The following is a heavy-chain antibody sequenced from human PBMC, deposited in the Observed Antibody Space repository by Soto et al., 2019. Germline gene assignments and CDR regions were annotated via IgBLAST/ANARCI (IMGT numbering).Heavy chain of an antibody. D-gene: IGHD4-17*01. J-gene: IGHJ3*02. CDR1: GFTFSSYA. CDR3: ARENGDYRLDAFDI. CDR2: ISYDGSNK. V-gene: IGHV3-30-3*01. Sequence: VGSLRLSCAASGFTFSSYAMHWVRQAPGKGLEWVAVISYDGSNKYYADSVKGRFTISRDNSKNTLYLQMNSLRAEDTAVYYCARENGDYRLDAFDIWGQGTMVTVSS.